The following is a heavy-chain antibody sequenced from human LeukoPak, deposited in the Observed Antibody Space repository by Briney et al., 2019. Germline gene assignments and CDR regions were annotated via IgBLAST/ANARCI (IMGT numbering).Heavy chain of an antibody. CDR2: ISSSSSYI. CDR3: AREYGSGSYYRGYYFDY. CDR1: GFTFSSYS. D-gene: IGHD3-10*01. V-gene: IGHV3-21*01. J-gene: IGHJ4*02. Sequence: GGSLRLSCAASGFTFSSYSMNWVRQAPGKGLEWVSSISSSSSYIYYADSVKGRFTISRDNAKNSLYLQMNSLRAEDTAVYYCAREYGSGSYYRGYYFDYWGQGTLVTVSS.